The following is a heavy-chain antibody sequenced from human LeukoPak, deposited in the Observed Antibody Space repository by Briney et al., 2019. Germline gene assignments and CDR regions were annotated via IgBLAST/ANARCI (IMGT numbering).Heavy chain of an antibody. J-gene: IGHJ4*02. CDR3: TRLQYYYDSSGYYY. CDR1: GFTFSDVW. D-gene: IGHD3-22*01. V-gene: IGHV3-49*04. Sequence: GGSLRLSCAASGFTFSDVWMSWVRQAPGKGLEWVGFIRSKAYGGTTEYAASVKGRFTISRDDSKSIAYLQMNSLKTEDTAVYYCTRLQYYYDSSGYYYWGQGTLVTVSS. CDR2: IRSKAYGGTT.